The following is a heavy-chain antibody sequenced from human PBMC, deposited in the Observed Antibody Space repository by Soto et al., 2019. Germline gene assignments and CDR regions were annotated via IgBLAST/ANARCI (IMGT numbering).Heavy chain of an antibody. J-gene: IGHJ5*02. V-gene: IGHV4-4*02. Sequence: QLRESGPGLVKPSGTLSLTCFVSGASISSTSWWSWVRQTPGKRLEWIGQIYHTGTTSYNPSLKNRVTISLDKSNNQFSLRLTSMTAADTAVYYCATLPPRIVVVMTDLPTWGQGTLVTVSS. CDR2: IYHTGTT. CDR3: ATLPPRIVVVMTDLPT. D-gene: IGHD2-15*01. CDR1: GASISSTSW.